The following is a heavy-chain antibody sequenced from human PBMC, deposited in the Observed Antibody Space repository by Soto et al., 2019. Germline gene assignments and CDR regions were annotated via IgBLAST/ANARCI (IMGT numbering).Heavy chain of an antibody. CDR2: IYPGDSDT. D-gene: IGHD7-27*01. CDR3: SRLFSLTDGYYYYVMAV. CDR1: GYSFTTYW. Sequence: GESLTISRKGSGYSFTTYWIGWVRQMPGKGLEWMGIIYPGDSDTRYSPSFQGQVTISADESITTAYLQWSSLKASDTSMYYCSRLFSLTDGYYYYVMAVWGHGTTVTVSS. V-gene: IGHV5-51*01. J-gene: IGHJ6*02.